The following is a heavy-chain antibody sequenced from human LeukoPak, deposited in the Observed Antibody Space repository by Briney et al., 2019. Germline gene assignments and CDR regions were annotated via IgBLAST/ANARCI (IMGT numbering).Heavy chain of an antibody. CDR3: AREKEAARYYYYYGMDV. J-gene: IGHJ6*02. CDR2: ISSSSSYI. D-gene: IGHD6-6*01. V-gene: IGHV3-21*01. Sequence: GGSLRLSCAASGFTFSSYSMNWVRQAPGKGLEWVSSISSSSSYIYYADSVKGRFTISRDNAKNSLYLQMNSLRAEDTAVYYCAREKEAARYYYYYGMDVWGQGTTVTVSS. CDR1: GFTFSSYS.